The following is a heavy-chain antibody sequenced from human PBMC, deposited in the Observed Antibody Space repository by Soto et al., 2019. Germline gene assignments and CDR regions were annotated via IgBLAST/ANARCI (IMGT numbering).Heavy chain of an antibody. Sequence: EVQLVESGGGLIQPGGSLRLSCAASGFTFSSYWMHWVRQAPGKGLVWVSRINSDDRSTTYADSVKGRFTISRDNAKNTLYLQMTSLRAEDTAVYYCASDPPYCGHWYFDLWGRGTLVTVSS. CDR2: INSDDRST. J-gene: IGHJ2*01. CDR1: GFTFSSYW. V-gene: IGHV3-74*01. D-gene: IGHD2-21*01. CDR3: ASDPPYCGHWYFDL.